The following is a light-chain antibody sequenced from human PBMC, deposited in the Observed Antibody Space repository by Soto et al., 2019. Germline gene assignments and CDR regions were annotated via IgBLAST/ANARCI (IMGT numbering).Light chain of an antibody. V-gene: IGKV3-15*01. CDR3: QQYNNWPPTWT. J-gene: IGKJ1*01. Sequence: VMTQSPATLSVSPGARATLSCRASQSVSSNLAWYQQKPGPAPILLIYGASTRATGIPARFSGSVSGTEFTLTISSLQSQEFAGYYGQQYNNWPPTWTFGQGTKVDIK. CDR2: GAS. CDR1: QSVSSN.